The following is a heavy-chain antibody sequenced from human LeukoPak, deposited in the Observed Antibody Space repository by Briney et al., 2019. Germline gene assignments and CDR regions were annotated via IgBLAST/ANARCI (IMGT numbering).Heavy chain of an antibody. Sequence: PGGSLRLSCAASGFTFSSFDMNWVRQAPGKGLEWVSSISTSSRYIYYRDSVKGRFTISRDDAKNSLYLQINSLRVEDTAVYYCARADCSGSTCYLRRSWFDPWGQGTLVTVSS. CDR2: ISTSSRYI. CDR1: GFTFSSFD. V-gene: IGHV3-21*01. CDR3: ARADCSGSTCYLRRSWFDP. J-gene: IGHJ5*02. D-gene: IGHD2-2*01.